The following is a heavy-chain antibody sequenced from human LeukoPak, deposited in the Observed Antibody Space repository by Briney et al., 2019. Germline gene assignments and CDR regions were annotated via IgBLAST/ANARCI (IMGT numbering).Heavy chain of an antibody. CDR2: ISGGST. V-gene: IGHV3-38*03. Sequence: GGSLRLSCAASGFTVSSNEMSWVRQAPGKGLEWVSSISGGSTSYAQKFQGRVTLTRDTSTSTVYMELSSLRSEDTAVYYCATYMVRGVLWSWFDPWGQGTLVTVSS. J-gene: IGHJ5*02. CDR3: ATYMVRGVLWSWFDP. D-gene: IGHD3-10*01. CDR1: GFTVSSNE.